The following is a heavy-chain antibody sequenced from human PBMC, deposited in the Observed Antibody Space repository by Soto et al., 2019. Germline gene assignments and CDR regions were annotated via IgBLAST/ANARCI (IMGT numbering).Heavy chain of an antibody. CDR3: ARHRVEMATTANCFDP. Sequence: PGGSLRLSCAASGFTFSSYGMNWVRQAPGKALEWVSSISSSSSYIYYADSVKGRFTISRDNAKNSLYLQMNSLRAEDTAVYYCARHRVEMATTANCFDPWGQGTLVTVSS. CDR1: GFTFSSYG. J-gene: IGHJ5*02. V-gene: IGHV3-21*01. CDR2: ISSSSSYI. D-gene: IGHD5-12*01.